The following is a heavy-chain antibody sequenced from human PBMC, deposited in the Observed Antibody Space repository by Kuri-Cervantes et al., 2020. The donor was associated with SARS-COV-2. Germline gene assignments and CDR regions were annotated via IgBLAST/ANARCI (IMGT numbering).Heavy chain of an antibody. D-gene: IGHD6-13*01. CDR1: GFTFSSYA. CDR3: ARDLVRIGGSSWYSAFDI. J-gene: IGHJ3*02. Sequence: GKSLKISCAASGFTFSSYAMSWVRQAPGKGLEYVSAISSNGGSTYYANSVKGRLTISRDNSKNTLYLQMGSLRAEDTAVYYCARDLVRIGGSSWYSAFDIWGQGTMATVSS. V-gene: IGHV3-64*01. CDR2: ISSNGGST.